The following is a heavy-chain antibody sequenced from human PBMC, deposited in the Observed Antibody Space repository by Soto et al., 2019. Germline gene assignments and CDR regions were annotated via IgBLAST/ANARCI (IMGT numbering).Heavy chain of an antibody. CDR1: GYTFTSYA. D-gene: IGHD2-21*01. J-gene: IGHJ4*02. CDR3: ARETDCGGDCYSLNYFDY. V-gene: IGHV1-3*01. CDR2: INAGNGNT. Sequence: GASVKVSCKASGYTFTSYAMHWVRLAPGQRLEWMGWINAGNGNTKYSQKFQGRVTITRDTSASTAYMELSSLRSEDTAVYYCARETDCGGDCYSLNYFDYWGQGTLVTVSS.